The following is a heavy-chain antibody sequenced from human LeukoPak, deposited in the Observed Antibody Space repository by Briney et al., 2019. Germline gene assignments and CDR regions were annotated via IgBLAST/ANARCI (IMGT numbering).Heavy chain of an antibody. V-gene: IGHV4-39*07. CDR3: ARDSSSWYGY. CDR1: GGSISSSSYY. D-gene: IGHD6-13*01. J-gene: IGHJ4*02. CDR2: IYYSGST. Sequence: SETLSLTCTVSGGSISSSSYYWGWIRQPPGKGLEWIGSIYYSGSTYYNPSLKSRVTISVDTSKNQFSLKLSSVTAADTAVYYCARDSSSWYGYWGQGTLVTVSS.